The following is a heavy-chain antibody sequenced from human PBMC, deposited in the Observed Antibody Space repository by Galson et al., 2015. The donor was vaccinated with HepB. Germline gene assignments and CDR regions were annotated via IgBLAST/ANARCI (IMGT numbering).Heavy chain of an antibody. D-gene: IGHD2-15*01. CDR1: GFTVSSNY. CDR2: TYSGGST. Sequence: SLRLSCAASGFTVSSNYMSWVRQAPGKGLEWVSVTYSGGSTYYADSVKGRFTISRDNSKNTLYLQMNSLRAEDTAVYYCARAARNHPFDYWGQGTLVTVSS. J-gene: IGHJ4*02. V-gene: IGHV3-66*01. CDR3: ARAARNHPFDY.